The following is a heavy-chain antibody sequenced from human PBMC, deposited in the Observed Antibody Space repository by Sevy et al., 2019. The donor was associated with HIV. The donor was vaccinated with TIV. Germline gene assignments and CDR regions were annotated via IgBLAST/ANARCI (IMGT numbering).Heavy chain of an antibody. Sequence: ASVKVSCMASVCTFPSYYMHWLRPAPGQGVEWMGIINPSGGSTSYAQKFQGRVTMTRDTSTSTVYMELSSLRSEDTAVYYCARLYSSSFFRSNAFDIWGQGTMVTVSS. D-gene: IGHD6-6*01. J-gene: IGHJ3*02. V-gene: IGHV1-46*01. CDR3: ARLYSSSFFRSNAFDI. CDR2: INPSGGST. CDR1: VCTFPSYY.